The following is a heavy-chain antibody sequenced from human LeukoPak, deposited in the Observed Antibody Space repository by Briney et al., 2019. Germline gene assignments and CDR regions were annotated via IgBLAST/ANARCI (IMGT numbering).Heavy chain of an antibody. V-gene: IGHV3-7*01. CDR2: IKQDGSEK. Sequence: GGSLRLSCAASGFTFSSYWMSWVRQAPGKGLEWVANIKQDGSEKYYVDSVKGRFTTSRDNAKNSLYLQMASLRAEDTAVYYCARDVWFGGIDYWGQGTLVTVSS. D-gene: IGHD3-10*01. CDR3: ARDVWFGGIDY. J-gene: IGHJ4*02. CDR1: GFTFSSYW.